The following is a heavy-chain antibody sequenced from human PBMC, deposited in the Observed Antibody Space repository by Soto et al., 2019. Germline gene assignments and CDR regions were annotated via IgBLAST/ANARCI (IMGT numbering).Heavy chain of an antibody. V-gene: IGHV3-33*01. CDR2: ISYNASNK. J-gene: IGHJ4*02. CDR3: ARDWNAGIFDY. Sequence: GGSLRLSCAASGFTFKNFAMNWVRQAPGKGLEWVSMISYNASNKYYADSVKGRFTISRDHSRSTLCLKMDSLRAEDTAVCYCARDWNAGIFDYWGQGTLVTVSS. CDR1: GFTFKNFA. D-gene: IGHD1-1*01.